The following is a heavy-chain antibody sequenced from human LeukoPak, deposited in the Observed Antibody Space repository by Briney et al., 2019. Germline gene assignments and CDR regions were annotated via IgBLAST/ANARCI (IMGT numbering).Heavy chain of an antibody. J-gene: IGHJ4*02. Sequence: ASVKVSCKASGYTFTGYYMHWVRQAPGQGLEWMGWINPNSGGTNYAQKFQGRVTMTRDTSISTAYMELSRLRSDDTAVDYCARVRYFDAEADYWGQGTLVTVSS. CDR3: ARVRYFDAEADY. CDR2: INPNSGGT. D-gene: IGHD3-9*01. V-gene: IGHV1-2*02. CDR1: GYTFTGYY.